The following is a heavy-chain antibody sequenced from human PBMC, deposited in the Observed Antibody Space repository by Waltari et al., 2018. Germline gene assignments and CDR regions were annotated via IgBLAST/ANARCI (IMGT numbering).Heavy chain of an antibody. CDR2: ISYDGSNK. D-gene: IGHD5-12*01. V-gene: IGHV3-30*18. CDR1: GFTFSRYG. Sequence: QVQLVESGGGVVQPGRSLRLSCAASGFTFSRYGMHWVRQAPGKGLEWVAVISYDGSNKYYADSEKGRFTISRDNSKNTLYLQMNSLRAEDTAVYYCAKLIVATIQEDYWGQGTLVTVSS. J-gene: IGHJ4*02. CDR3: AKLIVATIQEDY.